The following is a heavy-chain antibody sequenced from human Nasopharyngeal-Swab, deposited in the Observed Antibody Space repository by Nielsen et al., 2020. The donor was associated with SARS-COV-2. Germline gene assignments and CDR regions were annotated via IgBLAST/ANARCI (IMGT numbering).Heavy chain of an antibody. V-gene: IGHV3-66*01. J-gene: IGHJ4*02. Sequence: GESLKISCAASGFTVSSNYMSWVRQAPGKGLGWVSVIYSGGSTYYADSVKGRFTISRDNSKNTLYLQMNSLRAEDTAVYYCARAGTYYDILTGYYKGGIDYWGQGTLVTVSS. CDR1: GFTVSSNY. CDR3: ARAGTYYDILTGYYKGGIDY. CDR2: IYSGGST. D-gene: IGHD3-9*01.